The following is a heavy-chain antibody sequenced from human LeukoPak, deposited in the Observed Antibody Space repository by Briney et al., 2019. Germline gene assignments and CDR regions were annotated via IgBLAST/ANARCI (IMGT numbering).Heavy chain of an antibody. CDR2: LSPSGAST. D-gene: IGHD2-8*01. J-gene: IGHJ3*02. V-gene: IGHV1-46*01. CDR3: ARVLGCTNGVCHDAFDI. Sequence: VASVKVSCKASGYTFSSYYLHWVRQAPGQGLEWMGMLSPSGASTSYAQKFQGRVTMTRDMSTSTVFMELTSLRSEDTAVYFCARVLGCTNGVCHDAFDIWGQGTVVTVSS. CDR1: GYTFSSYY.